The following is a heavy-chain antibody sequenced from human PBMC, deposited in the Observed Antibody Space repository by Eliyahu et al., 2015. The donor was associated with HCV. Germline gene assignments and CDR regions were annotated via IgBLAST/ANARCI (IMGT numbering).Heavy chain of an antibody. CDR3: ARTKRLRLGELSFDY. J-gene: IGHJ4*02. Sequence: STSGMCVSWIRQPPGKALEWLALIDWDDDKYYSTSLKTRLTISKDTSKNQVVLTMTNMDPVDTATYYCARTKRLRLGELSFDYWGQGTLVTVSS. D-gene: IGHD3-16*02. V-gene: IGHV2-70*01. CDR1: STSGMC. CDR2: IDWDDDK.